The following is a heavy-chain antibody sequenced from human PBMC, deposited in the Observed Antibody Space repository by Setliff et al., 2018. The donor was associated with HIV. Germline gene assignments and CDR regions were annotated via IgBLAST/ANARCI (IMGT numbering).Heavy chain of an antibody. CDR2: ISSSGSTI. Sequence: PGESLKISCAASGFTFSDYYMSWIRQAPGKGLEWISYISSSGSTIYYADSVKGRFTISRDNAKNSLYLQMNSLRAEDTAVYYCARDLTVPTITGSPPYYWGQGTLVTVSS. D-gene: IGHD1-20*01. J-gene: IGHJ4*02. CDR1: GFTFSDYY. V-gene: IGHV3-11*04. CDR3: ARDLTVPTITGSPPYY.